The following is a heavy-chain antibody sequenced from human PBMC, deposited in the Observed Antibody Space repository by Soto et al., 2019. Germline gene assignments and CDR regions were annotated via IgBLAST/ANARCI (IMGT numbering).Heavy chain of an antibody. CDR2: IDPSDSYT. V-gene: IGHV5-10-1*01. D-gene: IGHD2-21*01. CDR1: GYSFTSYW. Sequence: PGESLKISCKGSGYSFTSYWISWVRQMPGKGLEWMGRIDPSDSYTNYSPSFQGHVTISADKSISTAYLQWSSLKASDTAMYYCARLRKEFGGIGDLPYYYYGMDVWGQGTTVSVSS. J-gene: IGHJ6*02. CDR3: ARLRKEFGGIGDLPYYYYGMDV.